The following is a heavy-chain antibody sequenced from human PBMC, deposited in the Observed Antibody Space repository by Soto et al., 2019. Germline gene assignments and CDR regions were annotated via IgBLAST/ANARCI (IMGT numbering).Heavy chain of an antibody. J-gene: IGHJ5*02. Sequence: PSETLSLTCTVSGGSISSGDYYWSWIRQPPGKGLEWIGYIYYSGSTYYNPSLKSRVTISVDTSKNQFSLKLSSVTAADTAVYYCARGAPLWGWFDPWGQGTLVTV. V-gene: IGHV4-30-4*01. CDR2: IYYSGST. CDR1: GGSISSGDYY. D-gene: IGHD3-16*01. CDR3: ARGAPLWGWFDP.